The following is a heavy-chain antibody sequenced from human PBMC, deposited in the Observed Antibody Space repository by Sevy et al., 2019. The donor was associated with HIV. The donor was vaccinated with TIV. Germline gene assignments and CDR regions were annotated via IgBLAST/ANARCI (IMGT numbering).Heavy chain of an antibody. J-gene: IGHJ4*02. D-gene: IGHD3-10*01. CDR1: GDSVSSNSAA. CDR2: TYFRSKWYN. V-gene: IGHV6-1*01. CDR3: ARDQILYYGSGSFDY. Sequence: SQTLSLTCAISGDSVSSNSAAWNWIRQSPSRGLEWLGRTYFRSKWYNDYAISVKGRMSISPDTSKNRFSLQLNSVTPEDTAVHYCARDQILYYGSGSFDYWGQGTLVTVSS.